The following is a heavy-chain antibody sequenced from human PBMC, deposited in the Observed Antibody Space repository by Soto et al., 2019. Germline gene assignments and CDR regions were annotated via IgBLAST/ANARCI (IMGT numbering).Heavy chain of an antibody. D-gene: IGHD2-21*02. J-gene: IGHJ3*02. CDR2: ISWNSGSI. CDR3: AKAGDFVAFDI. CDR1: EFTIDYYS. Sequence: GLLIQSCPVVEFTIDYYSMHWIRQAPGKGLEWVSGISWNSGSIGYADSVKGRFTISRDNAKNSLYLQMNSLRAEDTALYYCAKAGDFVAFDIWGQGTMVTVS. V-gene: IGHV3-9*01.